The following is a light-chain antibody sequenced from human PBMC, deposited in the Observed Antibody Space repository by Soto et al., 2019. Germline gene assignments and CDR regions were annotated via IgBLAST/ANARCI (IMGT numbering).Light chain of an antibody. Sequence: DIQMTQSPSSLSASLGDRVTITCRASQNINNHLNWYQQRPGKAPKVLIWAASSLQRGVPSRFTGSGSGTDFTLTINILQREDFATYYCQQSSSTPLTFGGGTNVEIK. CDR2: AAS. J-gene: IGKJ4*01. CDR3: QQSSSTPLT. V-gene: IGKV1-39*01. CDR1: QNINNH.